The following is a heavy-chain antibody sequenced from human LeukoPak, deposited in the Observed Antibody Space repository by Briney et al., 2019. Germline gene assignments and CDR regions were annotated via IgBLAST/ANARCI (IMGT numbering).Heavy chain of an antibody. CDR1: GFTVSSKY. CDR2: IYTGETT. J-gene: IGHJ4*02. D-gene: IGHD6-19*01. CDR3: AEVGAVAAVEN. V-gene: IGHV3-66*01. Sequence: GGSLRLSCAASGFTVSSKYMSWVRQAPGKGLEWVSVIYTGETTYYADSVKGRFTISRDNSKNTLYLQMDGLRVEDTAVYYYAEVGAVAAVENWGQGTLVTVSS.